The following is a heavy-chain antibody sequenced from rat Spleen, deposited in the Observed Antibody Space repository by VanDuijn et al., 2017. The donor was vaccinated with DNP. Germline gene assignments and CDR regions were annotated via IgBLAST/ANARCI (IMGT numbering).Heavy chain of an antibody. CDR1: GFTFSSHW. CDR2: INKDGGGT. CDR3: ARYITGIVFDY. Sequence: EVQVVETGGGLVQPGRSLKLSCVASGFTFSSHWMYWIRQVPGKGLDWVASINKDGGGTYYQDSVKGRFTVSRDNTQSSLYLQMDSLRSEDTATYYCARYITGIVFDYWGQGVMVTVSS. J-gene: IGHJ2*01. D-gene: IGHD1-6*01. V-gene: IGHV5-58*01.